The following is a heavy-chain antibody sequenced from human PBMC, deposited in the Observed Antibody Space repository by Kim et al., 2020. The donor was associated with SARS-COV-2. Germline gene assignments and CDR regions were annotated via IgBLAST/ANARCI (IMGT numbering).Heavy chain of an antibody. CDR1: GGSISSSSHY. D-gene: IGHD2-21*02. Sequence: SETLSLTCTVSGGSISSSSHYWGWIRQPPGKGLEWIGSIYHSGSTHYNPSLKSRVTISVDTSKNQFSLKLSSVTAADTSVYYCARHPVAAIQWFAPWGQGTLVTVSS. CDR3: ARHPVAAIQWFAP. J-gene: IGHJ5*02. CDR2: IYHSGST. V-gene: IGHV4-39*01.